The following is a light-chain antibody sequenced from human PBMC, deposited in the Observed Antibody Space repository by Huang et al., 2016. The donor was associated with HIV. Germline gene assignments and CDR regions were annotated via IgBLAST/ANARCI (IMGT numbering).Light chain of an antibody. CDR1: QSLLHSDGKTY. CDR2: EVS. V-gene: IGKV2-29*02. J-gene: IGKJ1*01. CDR3: MQGIHPKT. Sequence: DIVMTQTPLSLSVTPGQPASISCKSSQSLLHSDGKTYLYWYLQRPGQSPPLLIYEVSRRFSGVPDRFSGSGSGTDFTLKISRVEAEDVGVYYCMQGIHPKTFGQGTKVEIK.